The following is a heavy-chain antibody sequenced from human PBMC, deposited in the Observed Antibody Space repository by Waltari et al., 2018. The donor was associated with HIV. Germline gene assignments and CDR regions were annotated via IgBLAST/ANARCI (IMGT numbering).Heavy chain of an antibody. CDR3: AKAFSDNTAYYYDF. J-gene: IGHJ4*02. CDR1: GFALVSYA. Sequence: EVQLLESVGGLVQPGGSRSLYCAASGFALVSYALTWVRQSPGRGLEWVSAISGSGADSFYADSVKGRFSISRDNSKNTVYLQMNNLRAADTAIYYCAKAFSDNTAYYYDFWGRGTRVTVAS. D-gene: IGHD3-22*01. CDR2: ISGSGADS. V-gene: IGHV3-23*01.